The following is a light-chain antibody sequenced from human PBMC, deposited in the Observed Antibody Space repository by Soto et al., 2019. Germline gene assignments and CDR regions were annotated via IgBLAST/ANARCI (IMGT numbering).Light chain of an antibody. J-gene: IGKJ5*01. CDR3: QQRSNWPIT. Sequence: EIVLTQSPATLSSFQGDRVTLSCRASQYINTRLAWYQHRPGQAPRLLIYQTSLRAAGIPARFSASGSGTDFTLTISDVQPEDFAVYHCQQRSNWPITFGQGTRLEIK. V-gene: IGKV3-11*01. CDR2: QTS. CDR1: QYINTR.